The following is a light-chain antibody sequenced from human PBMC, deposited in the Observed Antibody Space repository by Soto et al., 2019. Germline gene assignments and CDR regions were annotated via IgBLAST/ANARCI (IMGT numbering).Light chain of an antibody. J-gene: IGLJ1*01. CDR2: DVS. CDR1: SSDVGGYNY. V-gene: IGLV2-11*01. Sequence: QSALTQPRSVSGSPGQSVTMSCTETSSDVGGYNYVSWYQQHPGKAPKLMIYDVSKRPSGVPDRFSGSKSGNTASLTISGLQAEDEADYYCCSYAGGYTWVFGTGTKLTVL. CDR3: CSYAGGYTWV.